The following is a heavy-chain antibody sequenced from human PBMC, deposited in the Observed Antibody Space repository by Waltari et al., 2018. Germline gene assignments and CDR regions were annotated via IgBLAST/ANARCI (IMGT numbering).Heavy chain of an antibody. D-gene: IGHD6-13*01. CDR3: VRESYSSLYY. V-gene: IGHV3-74*01. Sequence: EVQLVESGGGLVQPGGSLRLSCAASGFTFSDYWMHWVRQGPGNGLVWGSRINSDGTMSNSADSAKGGFTISRDNAKNTLHLQMNSLTAEDTAVYYCVRESYSSLYYWGQGVLVTVSS. J-gene: IGHJ4*02. CDR2: INSDGTMS. CDR1: GFTFSDYW.